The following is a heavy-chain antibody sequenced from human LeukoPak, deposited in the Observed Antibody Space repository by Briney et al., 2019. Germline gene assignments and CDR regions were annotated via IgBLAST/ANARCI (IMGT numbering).Heavy chain of an antibody. J-gene: IGHJ4*02. CDR3: ARGWSSGYYYFDY. V-gene: IGHV3-33*01. Sequence: GGSLRRSCAASGFTCSSYGMHGVRQAPGKGGEGGAVIWYDGSHTYYAASVKGRFTISRDNSKNPLYLQMNSLRAEDTAVYYCARGWSSGYYYFDYWGQGTLVTVSS. D-gene: IGHD3-22*01. CDR2: IWYDGSHT. CDR1: GFTCSSYG.